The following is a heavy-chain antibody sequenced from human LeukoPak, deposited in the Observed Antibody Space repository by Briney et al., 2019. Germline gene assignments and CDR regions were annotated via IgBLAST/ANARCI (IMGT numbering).Heavy chain of an antibody. CDR2: IYYDGRT. V-gene: IGHV4-30-4*07. CDR1: SGSISTGAYS. D-gene: IGHD3-9*01. J-gene: IGHJ4*02. CDR3: ARGVTPYNILTGYYPFFTY. Sequence: SETLSLTCAVSSGSISTGAYSWSWIRQSPGKGLELIGYIYYDGRTYYNPSPKSRVTISVDTSKNKFSLNLSSVTAADTAVYYCARGVTPYNILTGYYPFFTYWGQGTLVTVSS.